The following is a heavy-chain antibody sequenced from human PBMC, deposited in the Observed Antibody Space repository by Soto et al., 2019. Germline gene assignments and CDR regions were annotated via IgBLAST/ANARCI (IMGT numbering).Heavy chain of an antibody. Sequence: KTSETLSLTCTVSGGSISSGNYYWSWIRQPPGKGLEWIGYIYYSGTTYSNPSLNGRVTISVDTSKNQFSLKLSSVTAADTALYYCARHYYDSSAYHFVGLDFWGQGTLVTVSS. J-gene: IGHJ4*02. V-gene: IGHV4-30-4*01. D-gene: IGHD3-22*01. CDR1: GGSISSGNYY. CDR3: ARHYYDSSAYHFVGLDF. CDR2: IYYSGTT.